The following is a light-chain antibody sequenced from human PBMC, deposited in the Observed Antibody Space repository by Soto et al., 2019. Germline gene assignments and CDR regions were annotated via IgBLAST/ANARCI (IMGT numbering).Light chain of an antibody. J-gene: IGLJ1*01. V-gene: IGLV2-11*01. CDR3: CSYAGSPRFV. CDR1: SSDVGRYNY. CDR2: DVS. Sequence: QSALTQPRSVSGSPGQSVTISCTGTSSDVGRYNYVSWYQHHPGTAPKVMIYDVSERPSGVPDRFFGSKSGNTASLTISGLQAEDEADYYCCSYAGSPRFVFGTGTKLTVL.